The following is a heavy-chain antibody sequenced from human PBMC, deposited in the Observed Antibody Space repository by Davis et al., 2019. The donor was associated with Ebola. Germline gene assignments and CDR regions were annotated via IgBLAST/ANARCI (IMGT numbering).Heavy chain of an antibody. CDR1: GGSISSYY. V-gene: IGHV4-59*01. CDR3: ARVEGGYSLGYFDY. CDR2: IYYSGST. D-gene: IGHD5-18*01. Sequence: PSETLSLTCTVSGGSISSYYWSWIRQPPGKGLEWIGYIYYSGSTNYNPSLKSRVTISVDTSKNQFSLKLSSVTAADTAVYYCARVEGGYSLGYFDYWGQGTLVTVSS. J-gene: IGHJ4*02.